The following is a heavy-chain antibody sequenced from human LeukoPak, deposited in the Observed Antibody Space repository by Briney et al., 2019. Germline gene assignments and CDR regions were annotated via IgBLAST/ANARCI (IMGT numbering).Heavy chain of an antibody. CDR2: ISSSSSYI. J-gene: IGHJ5*02. D-gene: IGHD3-22*01. CDR1: GFTFSSYS. Sequence: GGSLRLSCAASGFTFSSYSMNWVRQAPGKGLEWVSSISSSSSYIYYADSVKGRFTISRDNAKNSLYLQMNSLRAEDTAVYYCTRDRNYYDSSGYYYWFDPWGQGTLVTVSS. V-gene: IGHV3-21*03. CDR3: TRDRNYYDSSGYYYWFDP.